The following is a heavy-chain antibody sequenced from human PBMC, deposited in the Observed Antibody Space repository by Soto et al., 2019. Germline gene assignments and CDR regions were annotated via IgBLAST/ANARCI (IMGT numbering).Heavy chain of an antibody. CDR1: GFTVSSNY. D-gene: IGHD3-3*01. CDR2: IYSGGST. V-gene: IGHV3-53*04. CDR3: ARGNYDFWRGGYYYYYMDV. J-gene: IGHJ6*03. Sequence: GGSLRLSCAASGFTVSSNYMSWVRQAPGKGLEWVSVIYSGGSTYYADSVKGRFTISRHNSKNTLYLQMNSLRAEDTAVYYCARGNYDFWRGGYYYYYMDVWGKGTTVTVSS.